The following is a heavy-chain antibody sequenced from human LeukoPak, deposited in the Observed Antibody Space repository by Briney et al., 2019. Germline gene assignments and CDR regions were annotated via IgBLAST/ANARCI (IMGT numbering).Heavy chain of an antibody. CDR3: ARVGAGDYDSSGYYPLDY. Sequence: SETLSLTCAVSGGSISSSNWWSWVRQPPGKGLEWIGEIYHSGSTNYNPSLKSRVTISVDKSKNQFSLKLSSVTAADTAVYYCARVGAGDYDSSGYYPLDYWGQGTLVTVSS. D-gene: IGHD3-22*01. V-gene: IGHV4-4*02. J-gene: IGHJ4*02. CDR1: GGSISSSNW. CDR2: IYHSGST.